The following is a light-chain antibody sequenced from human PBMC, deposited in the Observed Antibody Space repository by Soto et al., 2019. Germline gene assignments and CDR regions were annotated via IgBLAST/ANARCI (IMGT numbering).Light chain of an antibody. CDR2: WAS. CDR1: QSVLYSSNKKNY. CDR3: HQYYGDPT. V-gene: IGKV4-1*01. Sequence: DIVMTQSPDSLAVSLGERATTNGKSSQSVLYSSNKKNYLAWYQQKPGQPPNLLISWASTRESGVPDRFSGSGSGTDFTLTISSLQTEDVAVYYCHQYYGDPTFGQGTNLEI. J-gene: IGKJ2*01.